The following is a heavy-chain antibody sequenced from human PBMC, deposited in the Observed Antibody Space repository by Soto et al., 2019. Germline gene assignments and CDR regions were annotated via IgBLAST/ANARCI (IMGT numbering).Heavy chain of an antibody. Sequence: GGSLRLSCAASGFTFSSYAMHWVRQAPGKGLEWVAVISYDGSNKYYADSVKGRFTISRDNSKNTLYLQMNSLRAEDTAVYYCAREAIFGVVISGSSRSGWFDPWGQGTLVTVSS. J-gene: IGHJ5*02. D-gene: IGHD3-3*01. CDR1: GFTFSSYA. CDR3: AREAIFGVVISGSSRSGWFDP. CDR2: ISYDGSNK. V-gene: IGHV3-30-3*01.